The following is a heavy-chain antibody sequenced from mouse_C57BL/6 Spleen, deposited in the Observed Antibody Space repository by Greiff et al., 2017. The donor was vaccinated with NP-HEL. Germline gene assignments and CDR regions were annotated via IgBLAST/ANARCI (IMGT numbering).Heavy chain of an antibody. D-gene: IGHD1-1*01. J-gene: IGHJ3*01. Sequence: EVKLVESGEGLVKPGGSLKLSCAASGFTFSSYAMSWVRQTPEKRLEWVAYISSGGDYIYYADTVKGRFTISRDNARNTLYLQMSSLKSEDTAMYYCTRDRNYYGSSQAWFAYWGQGTLVTVSA. CDR2: ISSGGDYI. CDR3: TRDRNYYGSSQAWFAY. CDR1: GFTFSSYA. V-gene: IGHV5-9-1*02.